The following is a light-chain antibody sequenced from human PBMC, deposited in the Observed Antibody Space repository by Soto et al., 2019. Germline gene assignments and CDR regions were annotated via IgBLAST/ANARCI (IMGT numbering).Light chain of an antibody. Sequence: EIVLTQSPGTLSLSPGERATLSCRASQSVSSSYLAWYQQKPGQAPRLLIYGASSRATGIPDRFSGSGSGTDFTLTISRPEPEDFAVYYCQQYGSSRVAFGQGTKVEIK. V-gene: IGKV3-20*01. CDR3: QQYGSSRVA. CDR1: QSVSSSY. J-gene: IGKJ1*01. CDR2: GAS.